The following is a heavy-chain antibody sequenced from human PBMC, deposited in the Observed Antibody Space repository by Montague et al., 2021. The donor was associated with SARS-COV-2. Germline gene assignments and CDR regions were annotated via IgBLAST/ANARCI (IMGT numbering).Heavy chain of an antibody. J-gene: IGHJ4*02. D-gene: IGHD3-22*01. Sequence: SETLSLTCTVSGVVELRRKSNWHTSELQSRHERVCRLILRKSNNYNPSLKSRVTISIDTYKNQFSLKLTSVTAADTAVYFCARAHLSVSIIVVVFTSASYYFDYGGQGALVTVSS. CDR2: LILRKSN. CDR1: GVVELRRK. V-gene: IGHV4-59*02. CDR3: ARAHLSVSIIVVVFTSASYYFDY.